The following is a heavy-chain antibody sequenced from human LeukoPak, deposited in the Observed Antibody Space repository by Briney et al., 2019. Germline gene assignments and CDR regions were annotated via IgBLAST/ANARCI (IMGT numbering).Heavy chain of an antibody. D-gene: IGHD3-22*01. Sequence: GGSLRLSCAASGFIFSSYWMSWVRQAPGKGLEWVANIKQDGSEKYYVDSVKGRFTISRDNAKNTVSLQMNSLRPEDTGVYYCARAPSEIGGYYPEYFRHWGQGTLVTVSS. CDR2: IKQDGSEK. CDR3: ARAPSEIGGYYPEYFRH. CDR1: GFIFSSYW. V-gene: IGHV3-7*01. J-gene: IGHJ1*01.